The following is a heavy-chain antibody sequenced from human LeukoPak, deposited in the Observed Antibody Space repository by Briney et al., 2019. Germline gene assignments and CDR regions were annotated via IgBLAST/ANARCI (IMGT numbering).Heavy chain of an antibody. CDR1: GGSFSGYY. Sequence: SETLSLTCAVYGGSFSGYYWSWIRQPPGKGLEWIGEINHSGSTDYNPSLKSRVTISVDTSKNQSSLKLTSVTAADTAVYYCARELAYCSGTSCYGGTFHIWGQGTMVTVSS. CDR2: INHSGST. V-gene: IGHV4-34*01. CDR3: ARELAYCSGTSCYGGTFHI. J-gene: IGHJ3*02. D-gene: IGHD2-2*01.